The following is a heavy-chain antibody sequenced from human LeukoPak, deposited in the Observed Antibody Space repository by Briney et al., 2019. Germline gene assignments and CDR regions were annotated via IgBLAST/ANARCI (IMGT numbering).Heavy chain of an antibody. V-gene: IGHV3-30*02. Sequence: GGSLRLSCAASGFTFSSYAMHWVRQAPGKGLEWVSFINYNGRNNYYADSVKGRFTISRDSSKNTLSLQMNSLRDEDTAVYYCAKDSPIYYIDYWGQGTLVTVSS. D-gene: IGHD3-10*01. CDR1: GFTFSSYA. CDR3: AKDSPIYYIDY. J-gene: IGHJ4*02. CDR2: INYNGRNN.